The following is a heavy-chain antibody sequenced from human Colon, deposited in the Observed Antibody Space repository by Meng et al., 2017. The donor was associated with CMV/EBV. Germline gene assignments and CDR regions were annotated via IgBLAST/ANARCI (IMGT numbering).Heavy chain of an antibody. D-gene: IGHD3-3*01. V-gene: IGHV4-39*07. CDR3: ARDKGRITIFGVVKRGNWLDP. J-gene: IGHJ5*02. CDR2: IYYSGST. Sequence: SYYWGWIRQPPGKGLEWIGSIYYSGSTYYNPSLKSRVTISVDTSKNQFSLKLSSVTAAGTAVYYCARDKGRITIFGVVKRGNWLDPWGQGTLVTVSS. CDR1: SYY.